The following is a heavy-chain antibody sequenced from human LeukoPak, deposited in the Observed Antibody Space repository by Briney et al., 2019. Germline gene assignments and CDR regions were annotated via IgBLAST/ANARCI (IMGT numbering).Heavy chain of an antibody. CDR1: GFTFSSYS. CDR2: ISRSSSYI. V-gene: IGHV3-21*01. J-gene: IGHJ4*02. Sequence: GGSLRLSCAAAGFTFSSYSMKWVRQAPGKGLEWVSSISRSSSYIYYADSVKGRFTISRDNAKNSLYLQMNSLRAEDTAVYYCASGSSSWAYYFDYWGQGTLVTVSS. CDR3: ASGSSSWAYYFDY. D-gene: IGHD6-13*01.